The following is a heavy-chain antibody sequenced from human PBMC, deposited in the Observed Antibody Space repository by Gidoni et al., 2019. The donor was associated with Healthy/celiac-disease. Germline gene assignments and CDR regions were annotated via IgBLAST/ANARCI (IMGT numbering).Heavy chain of an antibody. V-gene: IGHV3-48*02. Sequence: EVQLVESGGGLVQPGGSLRLSCAASGFTFSSYSMHWVRQAPGKGLEWVSYISSSSSTIYYADSVKGRFTISRDNAKNSLYLQMNSLRDEDTAVYYCARDLKPLRAAGTDDYYYYYGMDVWGQGTTVTVSS. J-gene: IGHJ6*02. CDR3: ARDLKPLRAAGTDDYYYYYGMDV. CDR2: ISSSSSTI. D-gene: IGHD6-13*01. CDR1: GFTFSSYS.